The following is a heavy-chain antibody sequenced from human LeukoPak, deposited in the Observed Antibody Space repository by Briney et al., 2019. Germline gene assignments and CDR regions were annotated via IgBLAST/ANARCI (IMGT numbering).Heavy chain of an antibody. J-gene: IGHJ2*01. CDR2: IHPGDSDT. D-gene: IGHD2-21*02. CDR3: ARVVVVTATHWYFDL. Sequence: GESLKISCEASGYIFINYWIGWLRQVPGKGLDWMGLIHPGDSDTRYSPSFQGQVTISVDKSITTAYLQWSSLQASDTAMHVCARVVVVTATHWYFDLWGRGSLVTVFS. V-gene: IGHV5-51*01. CDR1: GYIFINYW.